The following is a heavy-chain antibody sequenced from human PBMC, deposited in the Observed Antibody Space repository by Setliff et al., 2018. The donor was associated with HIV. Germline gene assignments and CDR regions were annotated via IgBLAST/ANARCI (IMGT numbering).Heavy chain of an antibody. Sequence: PSETLSLTCTVSSGSISTYYWTWIRQPPGKGLEYIGYIYYTGSTDYNPSLNGRVTISIDMSKSQFSLKLNSVTAADTAVYYCAIAPTHYFGNNKSSWPDAFDIWGLGTMVTVSS. CDR2: IYYTGST. V-gene: IGHV4-59*01. J-gene: IGHJ3*02. CDR3: AIAPTHYFGNNKSSWPDAFDI. D-gene: IGHD3-10*01. CDR1: SGSISTYY.